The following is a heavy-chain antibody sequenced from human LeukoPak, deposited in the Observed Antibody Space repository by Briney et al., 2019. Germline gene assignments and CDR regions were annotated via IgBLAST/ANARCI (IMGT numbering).Heavy chain of an antibody. CDR2: ISYDGSNK. CDR1: GFTFSSYA. Sequence: GGSLRLSCAASGFTFSSYAMHWVRQAPGKGLEGVAVISYDGSNKYYADSVKGRFTISRDNSKNTLYLQMNSLRAEDTAVYYCARAPGGYSGYLDYWGQGTLVTVSS. D-gene: IGHD2-21*01. CDR3: ARAPGGYSGYLDY. V-gene: IGHV3-30-3*01. J-gene: IGHJ4*02.